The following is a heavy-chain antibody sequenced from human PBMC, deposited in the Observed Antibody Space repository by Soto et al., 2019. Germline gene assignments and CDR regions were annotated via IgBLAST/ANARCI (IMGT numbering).Heavy chain of an antibody. CDR3: ARDRRDTHYYYYGMDV. J-gene: IGHJ6*02. CDR1: GFTFSSYE. V-gene: IGHV3-48*03. Sequence: GGSLRLSCAASGFTFSSYEMNWVRQAPGKGLEWVSYISSSGSTIYYADSVKGRFTISRDNAKNSLYLQMNSLRAEDTAVYYCARDRRDTHYYYYGMDVWGQGTTVTVSS. CDR2: ISSSGSTI.